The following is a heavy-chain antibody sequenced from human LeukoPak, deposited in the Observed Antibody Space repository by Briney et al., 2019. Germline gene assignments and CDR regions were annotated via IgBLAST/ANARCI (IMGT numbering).Heavy chain of an antibody. V-gene: IGHV3-74*01. J-gene: IGHJ4*02. CDR2: IDSDGSSS. Sequence: GGSLRLSCAASGFTFSRYWMHWVRQVPGKGLVWVSRIDSDGSSSWYADSVRGRFTISRDNAKNTLYLQMNSLRVEDTAVYYCARDGPGAVEKDYWGQGTLVTVSS. CDR1: GFTFSRYW. D-gene: IGHD6-19*01. CDR3: ARDGPGAVEKDY.